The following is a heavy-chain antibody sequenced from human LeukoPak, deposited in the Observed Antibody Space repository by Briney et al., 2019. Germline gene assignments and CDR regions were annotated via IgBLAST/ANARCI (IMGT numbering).Heavy chain of an antibody. J-gene: IGHJ6*03. D-gene: IGHD3-10*01. CDR2: MNPNSGNT. CDR3: ARRYYGSGSTAQKNYYYYYYMDV. Sequence: ASVKVSCKASGYTFTSYDINWVRQATGQGLEWMGWMNPNSGNTGYAQKFQGRVTMTRNTSISTAYMELSSLRSEDTAVYYCARRYYGSGSTAQKNYYYYYYMDVWGKGTTVTISS. V-gene: IGHV1-8*01. CDR1: GYTFTSYD.